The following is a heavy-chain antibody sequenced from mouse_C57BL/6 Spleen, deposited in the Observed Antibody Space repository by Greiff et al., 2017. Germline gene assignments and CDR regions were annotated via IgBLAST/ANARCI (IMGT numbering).Heavy chain of an antibody. V-gene: IGHV5-4*01. Sequence: DVKLVESGGGLVKPGGSLQLSCAASGFTFSSYALSWVRQTPEKRLEWVATISDGGSYTNYPDNVKGRFTISRDNAKNNLYLQMSHLKSEDTAMYYCARDRGGTGDFDYWGQGTTLTVSS. CDR1: GFTFSSYA. CDR2: ISDGGSYT. J-gene: IGHJ2*01. D-gene: IGHD4-1*01. CDR3: ARDRGGTGDFDY.